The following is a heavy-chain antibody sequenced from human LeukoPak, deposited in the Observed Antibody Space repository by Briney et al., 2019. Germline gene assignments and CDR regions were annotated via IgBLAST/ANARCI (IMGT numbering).Heavy chain of an antibody. V-gene: IGHV3-74*01. CDR1: GFTFSSYW. D-gene: IGHD2-15*01. CDR3: ARGEAVRGTDH. J-gene: IGHJ4*02. Sequence: QAGGSLRLSCAASGFTFSSYWMHWVRQGPGKGLVWVSRINSDGTSTSYADSVKGRFTISRDNAKNTLYLQMNSLRAEDTAMYYCARGEAVRGTDHWGRGALVTVSS. CDR2: INSDGTST.